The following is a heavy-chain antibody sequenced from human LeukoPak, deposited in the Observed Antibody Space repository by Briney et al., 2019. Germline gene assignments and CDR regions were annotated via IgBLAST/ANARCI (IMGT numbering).Heavy chain of an antibody. Sequence: HSGGSLRLSCAASGFTFSGSALHWVRQASGKGLEWVGRIRSTANGYATAYAASVKGRFTISRDDSKNTAYLQMNSLRAEDTAVYYCAKDPEIQYSSLPYYFDYWGQGTLVTVSS. V-gene: IGHV3-73*01. CDR1: GFTFSGSA. J-gene: IGHJ4*02. CDR3: AKDPEIQYSSLPYYFDY. CDR2: IRSTANGYAT. D-gene: IGHD5-18*01.